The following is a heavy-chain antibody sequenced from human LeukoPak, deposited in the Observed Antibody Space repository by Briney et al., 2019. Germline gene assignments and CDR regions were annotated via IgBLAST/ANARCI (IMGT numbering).Heavy chain of an antibody. CDR1: GGSISSYS. V-gene: IGHV4-59*01. J-gene: IGHJ4*02. D-gene: IGHD2-2*01. CDR2: VSYSGNT. CDR3: ARGYCSSTSCIFDY. Sequence: SETLSLTCTVSGGSISSYSWTWIRQPPGKGLEWIGYVSYSGNTNYNPSLKSRVTISLDTSKNQFSLRLSSVTAADTAMYYRARGYCSSTSCIFDYWGQGTLVTVSS.